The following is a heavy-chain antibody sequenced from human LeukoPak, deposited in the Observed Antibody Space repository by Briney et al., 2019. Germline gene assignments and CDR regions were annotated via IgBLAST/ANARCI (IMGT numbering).Heavy chain of an antibody. V-gene: IGHV3-7*01. CDR1: GFTFNSRW. J-gene: IGHJ4*02. CDR3: ARLESLGSSHYFDY. Sequence: GGSLRLSCAASGFTFNSRWMTWLRQPPGKALDWLANINVDGSGKHYGDSGEGRFTISRDNANNSWYLQMDSLRAEDTAVYDCARLESLGSSHYFDYWGQGLLVIVSS. CDR2: INVDGSGK. D-gene: IGHD6-6*01.